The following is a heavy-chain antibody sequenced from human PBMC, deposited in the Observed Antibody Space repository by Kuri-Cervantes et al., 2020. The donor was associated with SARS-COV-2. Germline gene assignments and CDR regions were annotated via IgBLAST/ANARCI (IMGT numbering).Heavy chain of an antibody. CDR2: IYPGDSDT. V-gene: IGHV5-51*01. CDR1: GYSFTSYW. J-gene: IGHJ5*02. Sequence: KVSCKGSGYSFTSYWIGWVRQMPGKGLEWMGIIYPGDSDTRYSPSFQGQVTISADKSIRTAYLQWSSLKASDTAMYYCARWEIRFLGSWFDPWGQGTLVTVSS. D-gene: IGHD3-3*01. CDR3: ARWEIRFLGSWFDP.